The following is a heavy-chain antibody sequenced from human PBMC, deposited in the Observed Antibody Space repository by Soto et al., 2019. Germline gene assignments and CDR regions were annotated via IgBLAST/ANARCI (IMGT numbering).Heavy chain of an antibody. V-gene: IGHV1-69*02. J-gene: IGHJ4*02. CDR2: IIPILGIA. Sequence: QVQLVQSGAEVKKPGSSVKVSCKASGGTFSSYTISWVRQAPGQGLEWMGRIIPILGIANYAQKFQCRVTITADKSTSTAYMELSSLRSEDTAVYYCAMANCSRTSCYRDYWGQGTLVTVSP. D-gene: IGHD2-2*02. CDR3: AMANCSRTSCYRDY. CDR1: GGTFSSYT.